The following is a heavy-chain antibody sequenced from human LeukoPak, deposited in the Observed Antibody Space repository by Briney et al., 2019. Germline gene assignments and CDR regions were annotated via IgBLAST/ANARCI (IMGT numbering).Heavy chain of an antibody. CDR3: ARAYLTTVTTDYYYYMDV. CDR1: GGTFSSYA. V-gene: IGHV1-69*04. D-gene: IGHD4-11*01. Sequence: ASVKVSCKASGGTFSSYAISWVRQAPGQGLEWMGRIIPILGIANYAQKFQGRVTITADESTSTAYMELSSLRSEDTAVYYCARAYLTTVTTDYYYYMDVWGKGTTVTVSS. J-gene: IGHJ6*03. CDR2: IIPILGIA.